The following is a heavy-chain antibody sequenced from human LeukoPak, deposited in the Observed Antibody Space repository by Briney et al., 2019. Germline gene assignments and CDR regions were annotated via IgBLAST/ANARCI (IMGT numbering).Heavy chain of an antibody. D-gene: IGHD3-3*01. J-gene: IGHJ4*02. CDR3: ARQTKGNYDFWSGYYTYYFDY. V-gene: IGHV1-18*01. CDR2: ISAYNGNT. Sequence: ASVKVSCKASGYTFTSYAMNWVRQAPGQGLEWMGWISAYNGNTNYAQKLQDRVTMTTDTSTTTAYMELRSLRSDDTAVYYCARQTKGNYDFWSGYYTYYFDYWGQGTLVTVSS. CDR1: GYTFTSYA.